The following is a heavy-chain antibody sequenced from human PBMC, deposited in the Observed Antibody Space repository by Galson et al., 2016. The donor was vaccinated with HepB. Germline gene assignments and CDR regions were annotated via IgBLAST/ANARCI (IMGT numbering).Heavy chain of an antibody. J-gene: IGHJ2*01. Sequence: SLRLSCAASGFTFSSYAMSWVRQAPGKGLEWVSAISGSGGSTYYADSVKGRFTISRDNSKNTLYLQMHSLRAEDTAVYYCAKDYYDSSGYRSYWYFDLWGRGTLVTVSS. CDR3: AKDYYDSSGYRSYWYFDL. CDR2: ISGSGGST. CDR1: GFTFSSYA. D-gene: IGHD3-22*01. V-gene: IGHV3-23*01.